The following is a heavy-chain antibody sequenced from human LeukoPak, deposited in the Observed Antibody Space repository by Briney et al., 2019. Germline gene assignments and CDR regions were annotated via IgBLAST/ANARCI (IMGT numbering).Heavy chain of an antibody. D-gene: IGHD6-19*01. V-gene: IGHV3-23*01. CDR1: GFTFSSYA. CDR2: LSGGGSSGVST. J-gene: IGHJ4*02. Sequence: GGSLRLSCAASGFTFSSYAMTWVRQAPGKGLDWVSGLSGGGSSGVSTYYADSVKGRFTISRDNSKNTLYLQMNSLRAEDTGVYYCAKRSAESSGYFDYWGQGTLVTVSS. CDR3: AKRSAESSGYFDY.